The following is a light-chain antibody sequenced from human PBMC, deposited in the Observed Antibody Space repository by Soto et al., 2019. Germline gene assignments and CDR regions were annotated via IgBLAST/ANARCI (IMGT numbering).Light chain of an antibody. V-gene: IGKV3-15*01. Sequence: EVVMTQSPATLSVSPGERATLSCRASETVATNLAWYQQKPGQAPSLLISGASTRAAGISDRFRGSGSGTEFTLAISSLRSEDSAIYYCQQYFLWPPRTFGQVTKVDSK. CDR3: QQYFLWPPRT. J-gene: IGKJ1*01. CDR1: ETVATN. CDR2: GAS.